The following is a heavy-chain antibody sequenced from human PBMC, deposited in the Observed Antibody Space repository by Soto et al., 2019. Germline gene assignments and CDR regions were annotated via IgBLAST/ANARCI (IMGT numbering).Heavy chain of an antibody. V-gene: IGHV3-48*01. CDR3: ASTWTYYRFWSGYGGIDY. CDR2: ISSSSSTI. CDR1: GFTFSSYS. Sequence: GGSLRLSCAASGFTFSSYSMNWVRQAPGKGLEWVSYISSSSSTIYYEDSVKGRFTISRDNAKNSLYLQMTSLRAEDTAVYYYASTWTYYRFWSGYGGIDYWGQGTLVTVSS. D-gene: IGHD3-3*01. J-gene: IGHJ4*02.